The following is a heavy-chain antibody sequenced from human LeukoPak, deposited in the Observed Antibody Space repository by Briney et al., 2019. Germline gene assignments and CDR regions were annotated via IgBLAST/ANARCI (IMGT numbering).Heavy chain of an antibody. CDR2: IYHSGST. D-gene: IGHD6-19*01. J-gene: IGHJ4*02. Sequence: SETLSLTCTVSGYSISSGYYWGWIRQPPGKGLEWIGSIYHSGSTYYNPSLKSRVTISVDTSKNQFSLKLSSVTAADTAVYYCARDGGSSGWYFCVYWGQGTLVTVSS. CDR1: GYSISSGYY. V-gene: IGHV4-38-2*02. CDR3: ARDGGSSGWYFCVY.